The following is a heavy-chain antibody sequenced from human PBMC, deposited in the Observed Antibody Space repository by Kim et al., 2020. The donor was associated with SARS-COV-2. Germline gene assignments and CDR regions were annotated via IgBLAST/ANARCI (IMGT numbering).Heavy chain of an antibody. D-gene: IGHD2-21*01. CDR3: AKDLCGGDCFVFDY. J-gene: IGHJ4*02. Sequence: ADSVKGRFTISRDNAKNSLYLQMNSLRAEDTALYYCAKDLCGGDCFVFDYWGQGTLVTVSS. V-gene: IGHV3-9*01.